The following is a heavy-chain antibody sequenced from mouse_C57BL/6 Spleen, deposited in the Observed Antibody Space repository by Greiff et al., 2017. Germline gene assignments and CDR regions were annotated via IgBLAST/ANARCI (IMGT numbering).Heavy chain of an antibody. J-gene: IGHJ4*01. CDR2: IYPGDGDT. Sequence: QVQLKESGAELVKPGASVKISCKASGYAFSSYWMNWVKQRPGKGLEWIGQIYPGDGDTNYNGKFKGKATLTADKSSSTAYMQLSSLTSEDSAVYFCARGGGYDYDRYAMDYWGQGTSVTVSS. D-gene: IGHD2-4*01. CDR3: ARGGGYDYDRYAMDY. CDR1: GYAFSSYW. V-gene: IGHV1-80*01.